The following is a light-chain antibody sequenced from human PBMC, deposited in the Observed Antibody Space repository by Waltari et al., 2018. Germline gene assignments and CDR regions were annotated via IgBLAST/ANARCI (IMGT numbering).Light chain of an antibody. Sequence: AIRMTQSPSSLSASTGDRVTITCRASQGISSYLAWYQQKPGKAPKLCVHAASTLQSGVPSRFSGSGSGTDFTLTISCLQSEDFATYYCQQYYSYSWTFGQGTKVEIK. J-gene: IGKJ1*01. CDR3: QQYYSYSWT. CDR1: QGISSY. V-gene: IGKV1-8*01. CDR2: AAS.